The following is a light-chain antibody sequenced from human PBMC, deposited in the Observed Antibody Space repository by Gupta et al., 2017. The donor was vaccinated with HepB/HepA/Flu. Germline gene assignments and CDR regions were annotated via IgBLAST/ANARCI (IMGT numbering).Light chain of an antibody. V-gene: IGLV1-44*01. CDR2: DNN. J-gene: IGLJ1*01. CDR3: AAWDASLKSYV. Sequence: QSVLTQPPSASGTPVQRVPMSCSGSSSNIGSKTVSWYQQLPRTAPKLLIYDNNQRPSGVPDRFSGSKSGTSASLAISGLQSGDEADYFCAAWDASLKSYVFGTGTKVTVL. CDR1: SSNIGSKT.